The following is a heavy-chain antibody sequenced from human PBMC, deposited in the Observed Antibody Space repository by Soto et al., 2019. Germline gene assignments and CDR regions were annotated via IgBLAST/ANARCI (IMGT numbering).Heavy chain of an antibody. CDR2: ISAYNGNT. D-gene: IGHD4-17*01. CDR3: ARTFPLSSTVTTSGPFFDF. CDR1: GYTFTSYG. J-gene: IGHJ4*02. Sequence: ASVKVSCKASGYTFTSYGISWVRQAPGQGLEWMGWISAYNGNTNYAQKLQGRVTMTTDTSTSTAYMELRSLRSDDTAVYYCARTFPLSSTVTTSGPFFDFWGQGPLVTVFS. V-gene: IGHV1-18*01.